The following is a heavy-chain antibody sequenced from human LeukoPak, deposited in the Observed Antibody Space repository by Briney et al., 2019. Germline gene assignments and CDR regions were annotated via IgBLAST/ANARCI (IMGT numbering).Heavy chain of an antibody. CDR3: ARLHSTAAAGTYDY. CDR2: IYSGGST. CDR1: GFTVSSNY. D-gene: IGHD6-13*01. V-gene: IGHV3-66*02. Sequence: GGSLRLSCAASGFTVSSNYMSWVRQAPGKGLEWVSVIYSGGSTSYADSMKGRFTISRDSSKNTLYLQMNSLRAEDTAVYYCARLHSTAAAGTYDYWGQGTLVTVSS. J-gene: IGHJ4*02.